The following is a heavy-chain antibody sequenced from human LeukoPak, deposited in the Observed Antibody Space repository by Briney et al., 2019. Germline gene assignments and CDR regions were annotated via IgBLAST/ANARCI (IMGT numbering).Heavy chain of an antibody. V-gene: IGHV1-69*05. J-gene: IGHJ5*02. CDR1: GGTFSSYA. Sequence: GASVKVSCKASGGTFSSYAISWVRQAPGQGPEWMGRIIPIFGTANYAQKFQGRVTITTDESTSTAYMELSSLRSEDTAVYYCARDPVQDYGGNSGGFDPWGQGTLVTVSS. CDR3: ARDPVQDYGGNSGGFDP. D-gene: IGHD4-23*01. CDR2: IIPIFGTA.